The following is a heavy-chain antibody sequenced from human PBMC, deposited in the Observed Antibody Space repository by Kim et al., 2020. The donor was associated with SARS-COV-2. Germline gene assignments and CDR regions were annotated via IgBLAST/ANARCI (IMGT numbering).Heavy chain of an antibody. J-gene: IGHJ4*02. V-gene: IGHV3-7*04. CDR1: GFTFSNSW. D-gene: IGHD3-16*01. CDR2: INQDGSEK. CDR3: ARGSRGDY. Sequence: GGSLRLSCAASGFTFSNSWMTWVRQAPGKGLEWVATINQDGSEKYYVDSVKGRFTISRDNAKNSLYLQMNSLRADYTAMYYCARGSRGDYWGQGTLVTVSS.